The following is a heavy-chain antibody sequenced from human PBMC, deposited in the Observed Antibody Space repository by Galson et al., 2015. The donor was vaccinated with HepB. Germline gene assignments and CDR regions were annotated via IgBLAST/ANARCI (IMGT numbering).Heavy chain of an antibody. D-gene: IGHD2-21*01. J-gene: IGHJ4*02. CDR3: VSLHDGGGDYNYFHR. CDR1: GGIFTNYI. CDR2: IIPSSGAT. V-gene: IGHV1-69*08. Sequence: SVKVSCKASGGIFTNYIVSWLRQAPGQGPEWMGRIIPSSGATMTAQRFQGRLTITADKSTGTTYMDLSSLTVEDAAVYYCVSLHDGGGDYNYFHRWGQGTLVSVSS.